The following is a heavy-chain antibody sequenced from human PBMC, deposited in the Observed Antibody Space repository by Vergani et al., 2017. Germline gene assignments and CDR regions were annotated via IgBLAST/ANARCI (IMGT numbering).Heavy chain of an antibody. D-gene: IGHD1-1*01. V-gene: IGHV3-33*05. CDR1: GFRFSSYG. Sequence: QVQLVESGGGVVQPGRSLRLSCAASGFRFSSYGMNWVRQAPGKGLEWVATVSYDGYNEYYADSVRGRFTISRDNSRNTVSLQMDSLRLEDTAVYYCARNPRPRCINSVCRYVFDVWGHGTKVTVSS. J-gene: IGHJ3*01. CDR2: VSYDGYNE. CDR3: ARNPRPRCINSVCRYVFDV.